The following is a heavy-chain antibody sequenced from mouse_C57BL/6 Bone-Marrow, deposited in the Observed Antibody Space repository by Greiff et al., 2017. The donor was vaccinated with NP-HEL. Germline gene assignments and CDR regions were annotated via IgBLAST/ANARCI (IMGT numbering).Heavy chain of an antibody. J-gene: IGHJ3*01. CDR1: EYEFPSHD. Sequence: EVHLVESGGGLVQPGESLKLSCESNEYEFPSHDMSWVRKTPEKRLELVAAINSDGGSTYYPDTMARRFIISRDNTKKTLYLQMSSRRSEDTALYYCARIDWDVGFAYWGQGTLVTVSA. D-gene: IGHD4-1*01. CDR2: INSDGGST. CDR3: ARIDWDVGFAY. V-gene: IGHV5-2*01.